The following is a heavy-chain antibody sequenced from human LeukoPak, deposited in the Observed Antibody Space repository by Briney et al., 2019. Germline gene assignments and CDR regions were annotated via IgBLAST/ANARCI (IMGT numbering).Heavy chain of an antibody. V-gene: IGHV3-48*04. CDR3: ARDEEWAAAAKGWYFDL. J-gene: IGHJ2*01. CDR1: GFTFSSYS. CDR2: ISSSSSTI. Sequence: PGGSLRLSCAASGFTFSSYSMNWVRQAPGKGLEWVSYISSSSSTIYYADSVKGRFTISRDNAKNSLYLQMNSLRAEDTAVYYCARDEEWAAAAKGWYFDLWGRGTLVTVYS. D-gene: IGHD6-13*01.